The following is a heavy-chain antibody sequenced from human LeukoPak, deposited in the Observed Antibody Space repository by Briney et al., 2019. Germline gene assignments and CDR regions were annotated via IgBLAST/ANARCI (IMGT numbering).Heavy chain of an antibody. CDR3: ASDPGNSPSYYYYYMDV. J-gene: IGHJ6*03. CDR1: GGSFSRYF. V-gene: IGHV4-59*01. D-gene: IGHD4-23*01. CDR2: IDHSGST. Sequence: SETLSLTCTVSGGSFSRYFWTWIRQTPGKGLEWIGYIDHSGSTNYSPSLQSRVTISIDTSKNQFSLKLNSVTAADTAVYYCASDPGNSPSYYYYYMDVWGEGTTVTVSS.